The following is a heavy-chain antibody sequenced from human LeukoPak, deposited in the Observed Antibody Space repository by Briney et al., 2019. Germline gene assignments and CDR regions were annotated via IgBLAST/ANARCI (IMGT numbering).Heavy chain of an antibody. D-gene: IGHD3-3*01. J-gene: IGHJ6*03. V-gene: IGHV4-59*12. CDR3: ARGAGYDFWSGPRGSYYYMDV. CDR1: GGSISSYY. CDR2: IYYSGST. Sequence: SETLSLTCTVSGGSISSYYWSWIRQPPGKGLEWIGYIYYSGSTNYNPSLKSRVTISVDTSKNQFSLKLSSVTAADTAVYYCARGAGYDFWSGPRGSYYYMDVWGKGTTVTVSS.